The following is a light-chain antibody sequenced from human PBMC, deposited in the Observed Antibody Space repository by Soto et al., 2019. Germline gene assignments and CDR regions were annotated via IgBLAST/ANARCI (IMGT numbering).Light chain of an antibody. J-gene: IGKJ5*01. V-gene: IGKV3-15*01. CDR1: QSVGSN. CDR2: AAS. CDR3: QQHNQWPIT. Sequence: EIVMTQSPGTLSVSPGERSTLSCRASQSVGSNVAWYQQKPGQAPRLLIYAASSRATGLPARFSGTGSGTEFTLTISSLQSEDFAVYYCQQHNQWPITFGQGTRLEIK.